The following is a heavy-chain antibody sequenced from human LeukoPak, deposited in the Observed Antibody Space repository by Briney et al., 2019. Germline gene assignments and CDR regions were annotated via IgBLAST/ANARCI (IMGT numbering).Heavy chain of an antibody. CDR2: IYPGDSDT. CDR1: GSIFTSYW. V-gene: IGHV5-51*01. J-gene: IGHJ5*02. CDR3: ARGSYYNWFDP. D-gene: IGHD1-26*01. Sequence: GASLQISCQGSGSIFTSYWIGWVRQLPGKGLEWMGIIYPGDSDTRYSPSFQGQVAISADKSISTAYLQWSSLKASDTAMYDCARGSYYNWFDPWGQGTLVTVSS.